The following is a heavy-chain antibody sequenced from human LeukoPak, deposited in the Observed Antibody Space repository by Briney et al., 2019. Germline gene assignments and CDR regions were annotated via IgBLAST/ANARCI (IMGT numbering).Heavy chain of an antibody. CDR3: VRDERNIILERHDMDV. Sequence: GASVRVSCKASGYSFTRSSISWVRQVPGQGLEWMGWINTDKDNTRYAERFKNRLTMTIDTSTTTAYMDFKSLTSDDTAIYYCVRDERNIILERHDMDVWGKGTTVSISS. J-gene: IGHJ6*03. D-gene: IGHD1/OR15-1a*01. V-gene: IGHV1-18*01. CDR1: GYSFTRSS. CDR2: INTDKDNT.